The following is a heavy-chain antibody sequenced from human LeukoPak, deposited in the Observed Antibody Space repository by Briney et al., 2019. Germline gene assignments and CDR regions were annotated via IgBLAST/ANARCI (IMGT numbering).Heavy chain of an antibody. V-gene: IGHV3-7*03. J-gene: IGHJ6*02. CDR1: GFTFSSYA. Sequence: PGGSLRLSCAASGFTFSSYAMSWVRQAPGKGLEWVASINHNGNVSYYVDSVKGRFTISRDNAKNSLYLQMSNLRAEDTAVYFCARGGGLDVWGQGATVTVSS. CDR3: ARGGGLDV. D-gene: IGHD3-16*01. CDR2: INHNGNVS.